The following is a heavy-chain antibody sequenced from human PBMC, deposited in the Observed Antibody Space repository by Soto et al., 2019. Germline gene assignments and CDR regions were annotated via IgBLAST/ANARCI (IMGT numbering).Heavy chain of an antibody. CDR2: ISYDGNNK. V-gene: IGHV3-30-3*01. D-gene: IGHD3-22*01. CDR1: GVTYITYT. CDR3: ATYGGYYWRAFDI. Sequence: GGSLRLSCAASGVTYITYTMHWVRQAPGKGLEWVAVISYDGNNKFYADSVKGRFTISRDSTKQTLYLQMNSLKTEDTAVYYCATYGGYYWRAFDIWGQGTMVTVSS. J-gene: IGHJ3*02.